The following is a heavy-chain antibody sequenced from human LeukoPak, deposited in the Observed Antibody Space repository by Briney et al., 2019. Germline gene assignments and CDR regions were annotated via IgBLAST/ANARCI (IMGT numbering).Heavy chain of an antibody. V-gene: IGHV4-30-2*01. CDR3: ARELLWFGESEGAFDI. Sequence: PSETLSLTCTVSGGSISSGGYYWSWIRQPPGRGLEWIGYIYHSGSTYYNPSLKSRVTISVDRSKNQFSLKLSSVTAADTAVYYCARELLWFGESEGAFDIWGQGTMVTVSS. D-gene: IGHD3-10*01. CDR1: GGSISSGGYY. J-gene: IGHJ3*02. CDR2: IYHSGST.